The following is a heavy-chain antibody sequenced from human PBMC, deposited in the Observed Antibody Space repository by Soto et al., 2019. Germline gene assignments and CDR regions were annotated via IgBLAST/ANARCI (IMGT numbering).Heavy chain of an antibody. CDR2: ISGDAETT. J-gene: IGHJ4*02. CDR1: GFSISRFS. Sequence: GGSLRLSCEASGFSISRFSMNWVRQAPGKGLDWVASISGDAETTSYADSVQGRFTISKDNSKNTVSLQMKSLTAEDTAVYYCAKGDSGTTPPYYFDHWGQGSLVTVSS. CDR3: AKGDSGTTPPYYFDH. D-gene: IGHD1-1*01. V-gene: IGHV3-23*01.